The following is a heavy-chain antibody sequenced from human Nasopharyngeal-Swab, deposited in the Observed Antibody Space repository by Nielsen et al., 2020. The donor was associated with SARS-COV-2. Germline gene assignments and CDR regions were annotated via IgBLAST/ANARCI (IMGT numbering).Heavy chain of an antibody. J-gene: IGHJ4*02. CDR3: ARSGARHRGPDY. Sequence: GESLKISCAASGFTLSSYSMNWVRQAPGKGLEWVSYISSSSGTIFYADSVKGRFTISRDNAKNSLSLQMNSLRAEDTAVYYCARSGARHRGPDYWGQGTLVTVSS. V-gene: IGHV3-48*01. CDR1: GFTLSSYS. CDR2: ISSSSGTI. D-gene: IGHD2-15*01.